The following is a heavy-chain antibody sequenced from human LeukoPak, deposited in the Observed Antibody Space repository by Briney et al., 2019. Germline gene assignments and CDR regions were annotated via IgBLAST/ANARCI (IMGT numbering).Heavy chain of an antibody. Sequence: SETLSLTCTVSVESISGYFWSWIRQPAGEGLEWIGRIYSSGSNNYNPSLKSRVTMSLDTSKNHLSLNLSSVTAADTAVYYCAREPTSGREPTSGRPLDYWGQGTLVTVSS. CDR1: VESISGYF. CDR2: IYSSGSN. J-gene: IGHJ4*02. CDR3: AREPTSGREPTSGRPLDY. D-gene: IGHD5-12*01. V-gene: IGHV4-4*07.